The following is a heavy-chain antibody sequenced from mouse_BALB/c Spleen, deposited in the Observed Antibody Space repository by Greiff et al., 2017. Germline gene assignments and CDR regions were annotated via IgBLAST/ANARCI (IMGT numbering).Heavy chain of an antibody. V-gene: IGHV5-6-5*01. CDR1: GFTFSSYA. Sequence: EVKVVESGGGLVKPGGSLKLSCAASGFTFSSYAMSWVRQTPEKRLEWVASISSGGSTYYPDSVKGRFTISRDNARNILYLQMSSLRSEDTAMYYCARGPDYYAMDYWGQGTSVTVSS. J-gene: IGHJ4*01. CDR2: ISSGGST. CDR3: ARGPDYYAMDY.